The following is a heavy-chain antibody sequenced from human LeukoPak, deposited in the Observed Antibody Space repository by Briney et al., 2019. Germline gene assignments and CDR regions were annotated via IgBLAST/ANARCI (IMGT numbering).Heavy chain of an antibody. CDR1: GGSISRSY. CDR2: THNSGST. V-gene: IGHV4-59*01. J-gene: IGHJ4*02. CDR3: ARGGWSLDS. Sequence: PSETLSLTCTVSGGSISRSYWSWFRQSPGKGLEWIGYTHNSGSTNYHPSLKSRVTMSVDTAKNQFSLKLTSVTAADTAVYFCARGGWSLDSWGQGTLVTVSS. D-gene: IGHD6-19*01.